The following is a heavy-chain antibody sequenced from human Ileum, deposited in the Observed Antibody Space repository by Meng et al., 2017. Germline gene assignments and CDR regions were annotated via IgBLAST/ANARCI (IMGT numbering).Heavy chain of an antibody. CDR1: GGSISSSIW. Sequence: QVQLQESGPGLVKPSGPLSPTFPVSGGSISSSIWWSWVRQPPEKGLEWIGEIHHSGTTNYSPSLKSRLTISVDKSKNQFSLKLQSVTAADTAVYFCAGGVVSGSHYNTYWGQGILVTVSS. D-gene: IGHD3-10*01. CDR2: IHHSGTT. CDR3: AGGVVSGSHYNTY. V-gene: IGHV4-4*02. J-gene: IGHJ4*02.